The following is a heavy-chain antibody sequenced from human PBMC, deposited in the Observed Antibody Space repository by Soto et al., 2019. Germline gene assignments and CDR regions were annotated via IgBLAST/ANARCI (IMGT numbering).Heavy chain of an antibody. CDR2: ISYDGNNK. Sequence: GALRLSCAASGFTFSSYGMPWVRQAPGKGLEWVAVISYDGNNKYYADSVKGRFTISRDNSKNTLYLQLNSLRAEDTAVYYCARAPLFYSDSSGYYFPYWGQGTLVTVSS. J-gene: IGHJ4*02. V-gene: IGHV3-30*03. CDR3: ARAPLFYSDSSGYYFPY. CDR1: GFTFSSYG. D-gene: IGHD3-22*01.